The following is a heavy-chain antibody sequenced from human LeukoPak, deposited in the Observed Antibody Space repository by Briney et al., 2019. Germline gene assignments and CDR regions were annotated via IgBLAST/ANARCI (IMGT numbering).Heavy chain of an antibody. Sequence: PGGSLRLSCTGSGFTFSDYYMSWIRQGPGKGLEWISYVSQSGSTIYYADSVKGRFSNSRDNGKNSLNLQLNSLRVEDTGMYYCAREGHTYGSDYWGQGTLVTVSS. D-gene: IGHD3-10*01. V-gene: IGHV3-11*01. CDR2: VSQSGSTI. J-gene: IGHJ4*02. CDR1: GFTFSDYY. CDR3: AREGHTYGSDY.